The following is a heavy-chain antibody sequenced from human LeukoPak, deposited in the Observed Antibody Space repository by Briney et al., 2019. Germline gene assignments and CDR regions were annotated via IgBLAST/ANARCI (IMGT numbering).Heavy chain of an antibody. Sequence: GGSLRLSCAASGFTFSSYSMNWVRQAPGKGLEWVSSISSSSYYIYYADSVKGRFTISRDNAKNSLYLQMNSLRAEDTGVYYCARGYSGSYYFGDYWGQGTLVTVSS. CDR1: GFTFSSYS. CDR3: ARGYSGSYYFGDY. J-gene: IGHJ4*02. V-gene: IGHV3-21*01. CDR2: ISSSSYYI. D-gene: IGHD1-26*01.